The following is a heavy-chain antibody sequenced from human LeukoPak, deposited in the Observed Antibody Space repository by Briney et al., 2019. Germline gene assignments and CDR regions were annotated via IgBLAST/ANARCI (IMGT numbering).Heavy chain of an antibody. CDR1: GFTFSSYG. Sequence: GGSLRLSCAASGFTFSSYGMHWVRQAPGKGLEWVAVIWYDGSNKYYADSVKGRFTISRDNSKNTLYLQMNSLRAEDRAVYYCARGDWGMYYFDYWGQGTLVTVSS. CDR2: IWYDGSNK. J-gene: IGHJ4*02. V-gene: IGHV3-33*01. CDR3: ARGDWGMYYFDY. D-gene: IGHD7-27*01.